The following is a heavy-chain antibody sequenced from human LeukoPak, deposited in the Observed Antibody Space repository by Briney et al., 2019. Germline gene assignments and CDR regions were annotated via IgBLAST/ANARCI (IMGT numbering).Heavy chain of an antibody. D-gene: IGHD4-23*01. Sequence: SVNVSCKASGGTFSSYAISWVRQAPGQGLEWMGGIIPIFGTANYAQKFQGRVTITTDESTSTAYMELSSLRSEDTAVYYCATSVGDYYYYYMDVWGKGTTVTVSS. J-gene: IGHJ6*03. CDR3: ATSVGDYYYYYMDV. V-gene: IGHV1-69*05. CDR2: IIPIFGTA. CDR1: GGTFSSYA.